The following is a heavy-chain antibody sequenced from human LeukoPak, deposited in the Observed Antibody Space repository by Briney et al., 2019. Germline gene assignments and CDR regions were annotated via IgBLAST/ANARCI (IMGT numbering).Heavy chain of an antibody. CDR3: VRIADDGFDV. J-gene: IGHJ3*01. V-gene: IGHV3-7*01. D-gene: IGHD2-15*01. Sequence: HPGGSLRLSCAASGFTFSNYWMSWVRQAPGKGLEWVANIKEDGSEKDYVDSVKGRFTISRDNAKNTLYLQLNSLRADDTAVYFCVRIADDGFDVWGQGTMVTVSS. CDR2: IKEDGSEK. CDR1: GFTFSNYW.